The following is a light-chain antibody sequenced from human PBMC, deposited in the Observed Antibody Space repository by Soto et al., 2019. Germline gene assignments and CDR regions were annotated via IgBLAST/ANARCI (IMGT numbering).Light chain of an antibody. CDR2: GVS. CDR1: SSDVGGYNY. Sequence: QSALTQPASVSGSPGQLITISCTGTSSDVGGYNYVCWYQQYPGKAPKLMIYGVSNRASGISNRFSGSKSGNTASLTISGLQAEDEADYYCSSYTTTSTLVFGGGTQLTVL. V-gene: IGLV2-14*01. CDR3: SSYTTTSTLV. J-gene: IGLJ2*01.